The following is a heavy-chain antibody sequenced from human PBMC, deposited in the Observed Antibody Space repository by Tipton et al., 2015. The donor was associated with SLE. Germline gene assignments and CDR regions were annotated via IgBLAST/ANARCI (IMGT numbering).Heavy chain of an antibody. D-gene: IGHD4-17*01. CDR1: GGSISSGDYY. CDR2: IYYSGST. CDR3: ARAYGDNPFDY. V-gene: IGHV4-30-4*01. J-gene: IGHJ4*02. Sequence: TLSLTCTVSGGSISSGDYYWSWIRQPPGKGLEWIGYIYYSGSTYYNPSLKSRVTISVDTSKNQFSLKLNSVTAADTAVYYCARAYGDNPFDYWGQGTLVTVSS.